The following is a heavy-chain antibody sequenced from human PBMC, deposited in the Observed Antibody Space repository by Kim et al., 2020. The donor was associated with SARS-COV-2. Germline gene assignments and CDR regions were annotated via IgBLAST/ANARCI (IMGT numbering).Heavy chain of an antibody. V-gene: IGHV4-34*01. CDR3: AQTLSSSWLRADY. CDR1: GGSFSGYY. D-gene: IGHD6-13*01. Sequence: SETLSLTCAVYGGSFSGYYWSWIRQPPGKGLEWIGEINHSGSTNYNPSLKSRVTISVDTSKNQFSLKLSSVTAADTAVYYCAQTLSSSWLRADYWGQGTLVTVSS. J-gene: IGHJ4*02. CDR2: INHSGST.